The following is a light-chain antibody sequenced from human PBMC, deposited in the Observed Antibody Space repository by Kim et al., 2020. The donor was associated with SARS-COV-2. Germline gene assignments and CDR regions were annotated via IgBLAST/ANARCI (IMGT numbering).Light chain of an antibody. Sequence: SYELTQPPSVSVSPGQTATIPCSGDKLGNKYTCWYQQKPGQSPVLVIYEDDKRPSGIPERFSGSNSGNTATLTISGTQSVDEADYYCQAWDTTTAVFGGGTKLTVL. J-gene: IGLJ3*02. V-gene: IGLV3-1*01. CDR3: QAWDTTTAV. CDR2: EDD. CDR1: KLGNKY.